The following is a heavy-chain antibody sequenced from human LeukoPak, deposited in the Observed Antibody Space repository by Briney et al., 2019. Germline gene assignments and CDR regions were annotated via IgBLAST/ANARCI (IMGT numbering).Heavy chain of an antibody. CDR1: GGSISNNNW. D-gene: IGHD3-16*02. Sequence: SETLSLTCSVSGGSISNNNWWSWVRQSPGKGLEWIGNIYHSGTTHYNPSLKSRVTISVDTSKNQFSLKLSSVTAADTAVYYCAREYDYVWGSYRYHNWFDPWGQGTLVTVSS. J-gene: IGHJ5*02. V-gene: IGHV4-4*02. CDR3: AREYDYVWGSYRYHNWFDP. CDR2: IYHSGTT.